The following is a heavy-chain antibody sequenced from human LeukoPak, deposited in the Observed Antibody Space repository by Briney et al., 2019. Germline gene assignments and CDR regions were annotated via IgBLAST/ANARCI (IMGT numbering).Heavy chain of an antibody. V-gene: IGHV4-39*07. D-gene: IGHD3-16*02. J-gene: IGHJ5*02. CDR1: GGSISSSIYY. CDR2: IYYSGST. Sequence: SETLSLTCTVSGGSISSSIYYWGWIRQPPGKGLEWIGNIYYSGSTYYNPSLESRVTMSLDTSKNQFSLKLSSVTAADTAVYYCARDENGYVWGSFRAWGQGTLVTVSS. CDR3: ARDENGYVWGSFRA.